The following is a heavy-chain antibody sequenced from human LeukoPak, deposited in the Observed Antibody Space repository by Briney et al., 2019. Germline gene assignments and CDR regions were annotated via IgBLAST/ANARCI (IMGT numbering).Heavy chain of an antibody. CDR1: GGSITTSDYY. Sequence: SQTLSLTCTVSGGSITTSDYYWGWIRQPPGRGLEWIGYISNSGSNYYSSSLKSRVTISADTSNNQFSLRLSFVTAADTAVYYCARHRGYDRDWGQGTLVTVSS. J-gene: IGHJ4*02. D-gene: IGHD5-12*01. CDR2: ISNSGSN. V-gene: IGHV4-30-4*01. CDR3: ARHRGYDRD.